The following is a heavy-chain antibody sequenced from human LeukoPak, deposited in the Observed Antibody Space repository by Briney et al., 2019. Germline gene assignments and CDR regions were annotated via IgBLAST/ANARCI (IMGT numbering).Heavy chain of an antibody. Sequence: KTSETLSLTCTVSGGSISSYYWSWIRQPPGKGLEWIGYIYYSGSTNYNPSLKSRVTISVDTSKNQFSLKLSSVTAADTAVYYCARRNYYGSGSPTYTRYYYYYYYMDVWGKGTTVTISS. CDR1: GGSISSYY. CDR2: IYYSGST. J-gene: IGHJ6*03. CDR3: ARRNYYGSGSPTYTRYYYYYYYMDV. V-gene: IGHV4-59*12. D-gene: IGHD3-10*01.